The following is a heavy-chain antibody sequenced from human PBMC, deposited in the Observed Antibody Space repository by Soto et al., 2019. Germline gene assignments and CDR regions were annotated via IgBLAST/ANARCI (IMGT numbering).Heavy chain of an antibody. CDR2: IGSAGDT. CDR3: ARELSVPGTWYFDL. CDR1: GFSFSGYD. D-gene: IGHD6-19*01. J-gene: IGHJ2*01. V-gene: IGHV3-13*01. Sequence: EVQLVESGGGLVQPGGSLRLSCEASGFSFSGYDMHWVRQGTGKRLEWVSGIGSAGDTYYPGSVKGRFTVSRENGKNTLYLQMNSLTAEDTAVYYCARELSVPGTWYFDLWGRGTLVTVSS.